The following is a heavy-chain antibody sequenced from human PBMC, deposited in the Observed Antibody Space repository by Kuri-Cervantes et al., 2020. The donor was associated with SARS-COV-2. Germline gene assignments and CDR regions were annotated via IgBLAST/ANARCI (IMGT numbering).Heavy chain of an antibody. V-gene: IGHV3-21*01. Sequence: ETLSLTCAASGFTFSGYSMNWIRQAPGKGLEWVASIDSSSYYIYHADSVKGRLTISRDNAKTSLYLQMNSLKPEDTAVYYCAREEGGELGEAFDYWGQGTLVTVSS. D-gene: IGHD7-27*01. CDR1: GFTFSGYS. CDR2: IDSSSYYI. CDR3: AREEGGELGEAFDY. J-gene: IGHJ4*02.